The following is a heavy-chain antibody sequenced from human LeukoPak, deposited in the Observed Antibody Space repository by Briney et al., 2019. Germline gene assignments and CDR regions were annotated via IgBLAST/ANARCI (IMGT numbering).Heavy chain of an antibody. CDR2: IYTSGST. V-gene: IGHV4-61*02. J-gene: IGHJ4*02. Sequence: SQTLSLTCTVSGGSISSGSYYWSWIRQPAGKGLEWIGRIYTSGSTNYNPSLKSRVTISVGTSKNQFSLKLSSVTAADTAVYYCARWGPDFWSGYYIDWGQGTLVTVSS. D-gene: IGHD3-3*01. CDR1: GGSISSGSYY. CDR3: ARWGPDFWSGYYID.